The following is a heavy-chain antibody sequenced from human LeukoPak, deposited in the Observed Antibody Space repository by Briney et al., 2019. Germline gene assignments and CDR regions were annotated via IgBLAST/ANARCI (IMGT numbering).Heavy chain of an antibody. V-gene: IGHV1-8*02. J-gene: IGHJ3*02. CDR2: MNPNTGNA. Sequence: ASVKVSCKASGYTFTNFDINWVRQATGQGLEWMGWMNPNTGNAGYAQKFQDRVTITWDASISTAYMDLSSLRSEDTAVYYCARDHGYSRPYDAFDIWGQGTMVTVSS. CDR3: ARDHGYSRPYDAFDI. CDR1: GYTFTNFD. D-gene: IGHD6-13*01.